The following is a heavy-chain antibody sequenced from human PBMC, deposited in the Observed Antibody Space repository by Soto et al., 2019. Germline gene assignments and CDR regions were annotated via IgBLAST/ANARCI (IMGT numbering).Heavy chain of an antibody. Sequence: SETMSLTRTVSYGSISNGDYYWSWIRQQPGKGMEWIGYIYYSGSTYYNPSLKSRVTISVDTSKNQFSLKLSSVTAADTAVYYCAREETYYDFWSGSLVWGQGTLVTVSS. V-gene: IGHV4-30-4*01. CDR1: YGSISNGDYY. CDR3: AREETYYDFWSGSLV. J-gene: IGHJ4*02. D-gene: IGHD3-3*01. CDR2: IYYSGST.